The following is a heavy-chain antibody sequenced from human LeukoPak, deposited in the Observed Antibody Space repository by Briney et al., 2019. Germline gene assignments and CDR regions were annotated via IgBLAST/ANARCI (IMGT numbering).Heavy chain of an antibody. Sequence: SETLSLTCAVSGGSISSSNWWSWVRQPPGKGLEWIGEIYHSGSTNYNPSLKSRVTISVDKSKNQFSLKLSSVTAADTAVYYCASSGYSQEGNFDYWGQGTLVTVSS. J-gene: IGHJ4*02. D-gene: IGHD5-18*01. CDR3: ASSGYSQEGNFDY. CDR1: GGSISSSNW. V-gene: IGHV4-4*02. CDR2: IYHSGST.